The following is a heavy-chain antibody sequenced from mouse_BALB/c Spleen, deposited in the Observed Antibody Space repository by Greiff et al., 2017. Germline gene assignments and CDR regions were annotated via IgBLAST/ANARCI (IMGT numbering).Heavy chain of an antibody. V-gene: IGHV14-3*02. CDR1: GFNIKDTY. Sequence: EVKLQESGAELVKPGASVKLSCTASGFNIKDTYMHWVKQRPEQGLEWIGRIDPANGNTKYDPKFQGKATITADTSSNTAYLQLSSLTSEDTAVYYCARTGNYAMDYWGQGTSVTVSS. CDR3: ARTGNYAMDY. J-gene: IGHJ4*01. CDR2: IDPANGNT.